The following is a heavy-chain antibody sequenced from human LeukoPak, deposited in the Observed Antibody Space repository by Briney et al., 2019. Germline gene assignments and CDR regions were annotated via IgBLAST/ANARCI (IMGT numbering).Heavy chain of an antibody. D-gene: IGHD3-10*01. CDR2: INHSGST. J-gene: IGHJ4*02. CDR1: GGSFSGYY. CDR3: ARSFMVRGVPLFDY. V-gene: IGHV4-34*09. Sequence: SETLSLTCAVYGGSFSGYYWSWIRQPPGKGLEWIGEINHSGSTNYNPSLKSRVTISVDTSKNQFSLKLSSVTAADTAVYYCARSFMVRGVPLFDYWGQGTLVTVSS.